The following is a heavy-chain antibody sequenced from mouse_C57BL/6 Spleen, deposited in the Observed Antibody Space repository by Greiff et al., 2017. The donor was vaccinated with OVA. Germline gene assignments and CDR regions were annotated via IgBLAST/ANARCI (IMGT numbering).Heavy chain of an antibody. CDR1: GFTFSSYA. CDR2: ISDGGSYT. V-gene: IGHV5-4*03. CDR3: ARGHYYGSSYAMDY. D-gene: IGHD1-1*01. Sequence: EVKLMESGGGLVKPGGSLKLSCAASGFTFSSYAMSWVRQTPEKRLEWVATISDGGSYTYYPDNVKGRFTISRENAKNNLYLQMSHLKSEDTAMYYCARGHYYGSSYAMDYWGQGTSVTVSS. J-gene: IGHJ4*01.